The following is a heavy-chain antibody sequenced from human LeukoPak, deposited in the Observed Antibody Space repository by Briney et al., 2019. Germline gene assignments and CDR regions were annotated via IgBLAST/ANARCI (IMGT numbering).Heavy chain of an antibody. CDR2: IYYSGST. J-gene: IGHJ4*02. CDR1: GGSISSYY. V-gene: IGHV4-59*01. CDR3: ARSRYSGSYYAVDY. D-gene: IGHD1-26*01. Sequence: SETLSLTCTVSGGSISSYYWSWIRQPPGKGLDWIGYIYYSGSTNYNPFLKSRVTISVDTSKNQFSLKLSSVTAADTAVYYCARSRYSGSYYAVDYWGQGTLVTVSS.